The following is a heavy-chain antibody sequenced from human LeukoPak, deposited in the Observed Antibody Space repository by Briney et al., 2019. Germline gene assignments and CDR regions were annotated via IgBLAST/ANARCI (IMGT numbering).Heavy chain of an antibody. D-gene: IGHD2-8*01. CDR3: ARHNGVLIGNFDY. CDR1: GYSFTSYW. CDR2: IYPGDSDT. J-gene: IGHJ4*02. V-gene: IGHV5-51*01. Sequence: GESLKISFKGSGYSFTSYWTGWVRQMPGKGLEWMGIIYPGDSDTRYSPSFQGQVTISADKSISTAYLQWSSLKASDTAMYYCARHNGVLIGNFDYWGQGTLVTVSS.